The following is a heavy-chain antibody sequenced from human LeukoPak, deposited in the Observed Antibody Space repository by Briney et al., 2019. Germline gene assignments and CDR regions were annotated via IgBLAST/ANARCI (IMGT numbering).Heavy chain of an antibody. CDR1: GYTFTSYA. V-gene: IGHV7-4-1*02. Sequence: ASVKVSCKASGYTFTSYAMNWVRQAPGQGLEWMGWINTNTGNPTYAQGFTGRFVFSLDTSVSTAYLQISSLKAEDTAVHYCASSDPAYYDFWSGSSNVYYYYYYMDVWGKGTTVTVSS. CDR2: INTNTGNP. J-gene: IGHJ6*03. D-gene: IGHD3-3*01. CDR3: ASSDPAYYDFWSGSSNVYYYYYYMDV.